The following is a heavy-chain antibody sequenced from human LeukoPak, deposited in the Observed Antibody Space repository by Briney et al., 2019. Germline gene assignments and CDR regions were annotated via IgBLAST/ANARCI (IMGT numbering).Heavy chain of an antibody. J-gene: IGHJ4*02. CDR2: IIPIFGTA. Sequence: ASVKVSCKASGGTFSSYAIGWVRQAPGQGLEWMGGIIPIFGTANYAQKFQGRVTITADESTSTAYMELSSLRSEDTAVYYCARETRNYDSSGYSEFDYWGQGTLVTVSS. V-gene: IGHV1-69*13. D-gene: IGHD3-22*01. CDR1: GGTFSSYA. CDR3: ARETRNYDSSGYSEFDY.